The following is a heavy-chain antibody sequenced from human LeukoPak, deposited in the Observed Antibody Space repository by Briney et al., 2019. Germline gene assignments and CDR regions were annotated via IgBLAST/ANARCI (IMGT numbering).Heavy chain of an antibody. V-gene: IGHV3-9*01. CDR3: AKVSYDTAD. CDR1: GITFGGYA. Sequence: SLRLSCAASGITFGGYAMHWVRQAPGKGLEWVSGISWNSGRIVYADSVKGRFTISRDNAKNSLYLQMNSLRAEDTALYYCAKVSYDTADWGQGTLVTVSS. J-gene: IGHJ4*02. CDR2: ISWNSGRI. D-gene: IGHD3-22*01.